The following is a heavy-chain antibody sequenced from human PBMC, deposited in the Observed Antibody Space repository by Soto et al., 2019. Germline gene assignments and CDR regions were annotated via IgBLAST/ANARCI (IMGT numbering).Heavy chain of an antibody. CDR2: IYYSGST. Sequence: QVQLQESGPGLVKPSQTLSLTCTVSGGSISSGGYYWSWIRQHPGKSLEWIGYIYYSGSTYYNPSLKSRVIISVDTSKHQFSLQLSSVSAADTARYYCARTISNKLRKSDWYFDLWGRGTLITVS. CDR1: GGSISSGGYY. CDR3: ARTISNKLRKSDWYFDL. J-gene: IGHJ2*01. V-gene: IGHV4-31*03.